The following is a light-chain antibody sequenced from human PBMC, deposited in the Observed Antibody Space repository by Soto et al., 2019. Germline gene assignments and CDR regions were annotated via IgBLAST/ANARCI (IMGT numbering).Light chain of an antibody. CDR3: AAWDESLDGGV. CDR1: SSNIGSNS. CDR2: RNN. J-gene: IGLJ3*02. Sequence: QSVLTQPPSASGTPGQRVTISCSGSSSNIGSNSVNWYRQLPGTAPQLLIYRNNQRPSGVPDRFSGSKSGTSASLAISGGQSADEAAYYCAAWDESLDGGVFGGGTKLTVL. V-gene: IGLV1-44*01.